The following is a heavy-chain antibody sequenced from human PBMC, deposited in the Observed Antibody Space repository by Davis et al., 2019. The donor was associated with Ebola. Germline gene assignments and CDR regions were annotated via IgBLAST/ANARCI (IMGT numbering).Heavy chain of an antibody. Sequence: ASVKVSCKASGYTFTSYYMHWVRQAPGQGLEWMGIINPSGGSTSYAQKFQGRVTMTRDTSKNQFSLKLSSVTAADTAVYYCAREACSGGSCYYYYGMDVWGQGTTVTVSS. J-gene: IGHJ6*02. CDR3: AREACSGGSCYYYYGMDV. V-gene: IGHV1-46*01. CDR1: GYTFTSYY. D-gene: IGHD2-15*01. CDR2: INPSGGST.